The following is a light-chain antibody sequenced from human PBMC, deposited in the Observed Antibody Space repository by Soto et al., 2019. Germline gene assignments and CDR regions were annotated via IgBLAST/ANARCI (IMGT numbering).Light chain of an antibody. CDR3: QQYNSDSVI. CDR1: QSVGSD. CDR2: GAS. V-gene: IGKV3-15*01. J-gene: IGKJ5*01. Sequence: TQSTATLSVSPGETAPLSCRASQSVGSDLVWYRQKPGQAPRLLIYGASNRATGVPDRFSGSGSGTEFTLTISSLQPDDFATYYCQQYNSDSVIFGQGTRLEIK.